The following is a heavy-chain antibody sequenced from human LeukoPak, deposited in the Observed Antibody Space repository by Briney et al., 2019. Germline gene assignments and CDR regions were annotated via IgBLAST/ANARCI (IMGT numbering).Heavy chain of an antibody. CDR1: GDSVSDNGAA. J-gene: IGHJ4*02. D-gene: IGHD2-15*01. CDR3: AEGFGGRVRS. V-gene: IGHV6-1*01. CDR2: TYYRSKWST. Sequence: SQTLSLTCAISGDSVSDNGAAWNRIRQSPSRGLEWLGRTYYRSKWSTDYALFVKGRITISADTSKNQFSLQLNSVNPEDTAVYYCAEGFGGRVRSWGQGTLVTVSS.